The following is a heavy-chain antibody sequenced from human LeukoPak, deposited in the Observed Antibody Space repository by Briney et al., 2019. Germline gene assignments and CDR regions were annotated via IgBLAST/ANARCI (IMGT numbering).Heavy chain of an antibody. CDR1: GYTFTSYA. J-gene: IGHJ4*02. D-gene: IGHD5-18*01. CDR3: AREDLRGYSYGFDY. CDR2: INTNTGNP. Sequence: ASVKVSCKASGYTFTSYAMNWVRQAPGQGLEWMGWINTNTGNPTYAQGFTGRFVFSLDTSVSTAYLQISSLKAEDTAVYYCAREDLRGYSYGFDYWGQGILVTVSS. V-gene: IGHV7-4-1*02.